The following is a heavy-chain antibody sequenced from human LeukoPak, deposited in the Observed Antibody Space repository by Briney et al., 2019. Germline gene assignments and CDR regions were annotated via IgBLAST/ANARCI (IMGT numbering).Heavy chain of an antibody. Sequence: SETLSLTCTVSGGSISSSSYYWGWIRQPPGKGLEWIGSIYYSGSTYYNPSLKSRVTISVDTSKNQFSLKLSSVTAADTAVHYCARGVWRAVDRDPSGVVDIWGQGTMVTVSS. CDR2: IYYSGST. D-gene: IGHD3-10*01. CDR3: ARGVWRAVDRDPSGVVDI. J-gene: IGHJ3*02. V-gene: IGHV4-39*07. CDR1: GGSISSSSYY.